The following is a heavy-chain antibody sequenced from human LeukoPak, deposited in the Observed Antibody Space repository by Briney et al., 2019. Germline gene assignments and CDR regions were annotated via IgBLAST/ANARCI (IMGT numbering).Heavy chain of an antibody. Sequence: ASVKVSCKVSGYTLTELSMHWVRQAPGKGLEWMGGFDPEDGETIYAQKFQGRVTTTEDTSTDTAYMELSSLRSEDTAVYYCATIAVAGSFGFDYWGQGTLVTVSS. CDR1: GYTLTELS. CDR3: ATIAVAGSFGFDY. CDR2: FDPEDGET. D-gene: IGHD6-19*01. J-gene: IGHJ4*02. V-gene: IGHV1-24*01.